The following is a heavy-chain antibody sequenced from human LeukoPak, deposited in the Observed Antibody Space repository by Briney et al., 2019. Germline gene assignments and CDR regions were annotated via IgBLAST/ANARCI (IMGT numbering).Heavy chain of an antibody. Sequence: PGGSLRLSCAASGFTFSSYGMHWVRQAPGKGLEWVAVISYDGSNKYYADSVKGRFTISRDNSKNTLYLQMNSLRAEDTAVYYCAKEHSSSWHWGFDYWGQGTLVTVSS. J-gene: IGHJ4*02. D-gene: IGHD6-13*01. CDR3: AKEHSSSWHWGFDY. V-gene: IGHV3-30*18. CDR2: ISYDGSNK. CDR1: GFTFSSYG.